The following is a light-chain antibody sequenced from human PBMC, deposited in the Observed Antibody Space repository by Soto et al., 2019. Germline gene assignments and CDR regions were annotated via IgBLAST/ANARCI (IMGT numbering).Light chain of an antibody. J-gene: IGLJ1*01. V-gene: IGLV1-40*01. Sequence: QSVLTQPPSVSGAPGQRVIMSCTGSSSNIGAGFDVHWYQQLPGSAPTLLIYGNTNRPTGVPDRFSRSKGGTSASLTITGLLADDEDDYSCQSYVSSLRRNIFGPGTELTV. CDR1: SSNIGAGFD. CDR2: GNT. CDR3: QSYVSSLRRNI.